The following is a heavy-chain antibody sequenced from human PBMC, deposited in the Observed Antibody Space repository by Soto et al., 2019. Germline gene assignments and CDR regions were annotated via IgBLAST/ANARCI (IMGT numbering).Heavy chain of an antibody. CDR2: LSGGNT. D-gene: IGHD6-19*01. J-gene: IGHJ4*02. CDR1: GFTFTSYA. CDR3: AKGPHSSAWHYFDY. Sequence: VQLLESGGALVQPGGSLRLSCAASGFTFTSYAMSWVRQAPGKGLEWVSTLSGGNTYYADSVKGRFTISRDNSENTLYLQMISLRVEDMAIYYCAKGPHSSAWHYFDYWGQGTLITVSS. V-gene: IGHV3-23*01.